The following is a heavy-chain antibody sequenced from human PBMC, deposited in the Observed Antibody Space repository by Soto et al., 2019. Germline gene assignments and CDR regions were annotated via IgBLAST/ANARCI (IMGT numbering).Heavy chain of an antibody. CDR1: GGSISSYY. Sequence: SETLSLTCAVSGGSISSYYLSWIRQTAGKGLEWIGRIYPSGNTNYNPSLKSRVTMSIDTSKNQLSLKLRSVTAADTAVYFCAGDEGYYYSGVDVWGQGTAVTVSS. J-gene: IGHJ6*02. CDR3: AGDEGYYYSGVDV. CDR2: IYPSGNT. V-gene: IGHV4-4*07.